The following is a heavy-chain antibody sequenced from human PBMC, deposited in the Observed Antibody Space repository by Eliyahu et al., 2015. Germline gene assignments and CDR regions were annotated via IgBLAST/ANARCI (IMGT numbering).Heavy chain of an antibody. CDR2: MNPNSGXT. CDR1: XXTXTSYD. Sequence: QVQLVQSGAEVKKPGAXVKVSCXASXXTXTSYDXNWVRQATGQGLEWMGWMNPNSGXTGYAQKFQGRVTMTRNTSISTAYMELSSLRSEDTAVYYCARGLTGSWDAFDIWGQGTMVTVSS. V-gene: IGHV1-8*01. J-gene: IGHJ3*02. D-gene: IGHD1-26*01. CDR3: ARGLTGSWDAFDI.